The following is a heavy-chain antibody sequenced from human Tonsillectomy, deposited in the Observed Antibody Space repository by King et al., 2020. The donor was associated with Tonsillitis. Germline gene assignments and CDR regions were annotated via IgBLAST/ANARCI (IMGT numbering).Heavy chain of an antibody. J-gene: IGHJ6*03. D-gene: IGHD5-12*01. CDR3: ARGGLGAYYYMDV. V-gene: IGHV4-34*01. Sequence: VQLQQWGAGLLKPSETLSLPCAVYGGSFSGYYWSWLRQPPGKGLEWIGEINHSGGTNYNPSLESRVTISVDTPKNLFSLKLSPVTAADTAVYYCARGGLGAYYYMDVWGKGTTVTVSS. CDR1: GGSFSGYY. CDR2: INHSGGT.